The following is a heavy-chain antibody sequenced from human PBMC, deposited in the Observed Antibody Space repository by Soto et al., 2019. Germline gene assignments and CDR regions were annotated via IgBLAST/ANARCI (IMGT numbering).Heavy chain of an antibody. V-gene: IGHV1-18*01. Sequence: VSVKVSCKASGYTFTSYGISWVRQAPGQGLEWMGWISAYNGNTNYAQKLQGRVTMTTDTSTSTAYMELRSLRSDDTAVYYCARDVRRSIAARPLAGYWGQGTLVTVSS. CDR2: ISAYNGNT. D-gene: IGHD6-6*01. CDR3: ARDVRRSIAARPLAGY. CDR1: GYTFTSYG. J-gene: IGHJ4*02.